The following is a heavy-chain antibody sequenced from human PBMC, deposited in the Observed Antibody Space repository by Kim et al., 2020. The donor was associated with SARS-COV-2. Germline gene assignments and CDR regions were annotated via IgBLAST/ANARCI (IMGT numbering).Heavy chain of an antibody. Sequence: YNPSLKSRVTISVDTSKNQFSLKLSSVTAADTAVYYCARVTIFSPDAFDIWGQGTMVTVSS. D-gene: IGHD3-9*01. V-gene: IGHV4-59*01. CDR3: ARVTIFSPDAFDI. J-gene: IGHJ3*02.